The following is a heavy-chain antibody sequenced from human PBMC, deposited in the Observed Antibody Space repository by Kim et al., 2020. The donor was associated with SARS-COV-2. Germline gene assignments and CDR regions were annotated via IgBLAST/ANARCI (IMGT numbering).Heavy chain of an antibody. D-gene: IGHD2-2*01. Sequence: GGSLRLSCAASGFTFSSYSMNWVRQAPGKELEWVSSISSSSSYIYYADSVKGRFTISRDNAKNSLYLQMNSLRAEDTAVYYCARDGTFEYQLLGYYYYGMDVWGQGTTVTVSS. J-gene: IGHJ6*02. CDR3: ARDGTFEYQLLGYYYYGMDV. CDR1: GFTFSSYS. V-gene: IGHV3-21*01. CDR2: ISSSSSYI.